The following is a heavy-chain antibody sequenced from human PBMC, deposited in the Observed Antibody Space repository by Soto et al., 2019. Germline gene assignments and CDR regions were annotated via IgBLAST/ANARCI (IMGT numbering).Heavy chain of an antibody. CDR3: ARAPYSNAWYRFDL. CDR1: GFTFSGYW. CDR2: IKHDGSVQ. D-gene: IGHD4-4*01. V-gene: IGHV3-7*03. J-gene: IGHJ4*02. Sequence: GGSLRPSCEASGFTFSGYWMRWVRQAPGKGLEWVADIKHDGSVQYYVDSEKGRCTITIDNAKKLLYLQMNGLRAEDTALYYCARAPYSNAWYRFDLWGQGTLVTVSS.